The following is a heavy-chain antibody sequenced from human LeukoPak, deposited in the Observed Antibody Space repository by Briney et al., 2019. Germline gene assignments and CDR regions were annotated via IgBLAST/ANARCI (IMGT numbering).Heavy chain of an antibody. J-gene: IGHJ4*02. CDR2: ISSSSSTI. D-gene: IGHD1-14*01. Sequence: GGSLRLSCAASGFTFSDSYMSWIRQAPGKGLEWVSYISSSSSTIYYADSVKGRFTISRDNAKNSLYLQMNSLRDEDTAVYYCARETPEYDWGQGTLVTVSS. CDR3: ARETPEYD. CDR1: GFTFSDSY. V-gene: IGHV3-11*04.